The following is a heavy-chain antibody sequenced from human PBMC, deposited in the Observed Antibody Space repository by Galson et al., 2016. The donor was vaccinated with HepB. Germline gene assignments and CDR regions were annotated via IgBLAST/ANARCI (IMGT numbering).Heavy chain of an antibody. D-gene: IGHD3-10*01. V-gene: IGHV4-59*01. CDR1: GGSLSSYY. J-gene: IGHJ4*02. CDR3: ARSPSMIRGVILDS. Sequence: QVQLQESGPGLVKPSETLSLTCTVPGGSLSSYYWRWIRQPPGKGLEWIGYIYYSWSTNYNPSLKSRVTISIDTSKNQFSLKLSSVTAADTAMYYCARSPSMIRGVILDSWGQGTLVTVSS. CDR2: IYYSWST.